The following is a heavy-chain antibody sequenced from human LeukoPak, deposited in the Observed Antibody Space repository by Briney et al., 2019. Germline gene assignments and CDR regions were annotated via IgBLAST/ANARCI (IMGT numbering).Heavy chain of an antibody. J-gene: IGHJ5*02. CDR1: GYTFTSYY. V-gene: IGHV1-46*01. D-gene: IGHD2-15*01. CDR2: INPSGGST. Sequence: ASVKVSCKASGYTFTSYYMHWVRQAPGQGLEWMGIINPSGGSTSYAQKFQGRVTMTRDMSTSTVYMELSSLRSEDTAVYYCARACSGGSCYTANWFDPWGQGTLVTVSS. CDR3: ARACSGGSCYTANWFDP.